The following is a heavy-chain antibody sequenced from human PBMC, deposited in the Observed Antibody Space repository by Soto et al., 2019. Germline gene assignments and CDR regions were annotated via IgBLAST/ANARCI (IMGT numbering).Heavy chain of an antibody. CDR2: SSYDGSNK. CDR1: GFTFSNYA. V-gene: IGHV3-30*18. CDR3: AKDRRVGAGMDV. Sequence: QVQLVESGGGVVQPGRSLRLSCAASGFTFSNYAVHWVRQAPGKGLEWVARSSYDGSNKYYADSVKGRFTISRDNSKNPLYLKMISLRAENTAMYYCAKDRRVGAGMDVWGQGTTVIVSS. D-gene: IGHD3-16*01. J-gene: IGHJ6*02.